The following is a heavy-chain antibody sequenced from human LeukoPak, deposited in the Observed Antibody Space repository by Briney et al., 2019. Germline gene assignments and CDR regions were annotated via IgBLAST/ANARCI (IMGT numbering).Heavy chain of an antibody. CDR3: AREALVGATREAAFDI. J-gene: IGHJ3*02. V-gene: IGHV3-21*01. D-gene: IGHD1-26*01. CDR2: ISSSSSYI. Sequence: GGSLRLSCAASGFTFSSYSMNWVRQAPGKGLEWVSSISSSSSYIYYADSVKGRFTISRDNAKDSLYLQMNSLRAEDTAVYYCAREALVGATREAAFDIWGQGTMVTVSS. CDR1: GFTFSSYS.